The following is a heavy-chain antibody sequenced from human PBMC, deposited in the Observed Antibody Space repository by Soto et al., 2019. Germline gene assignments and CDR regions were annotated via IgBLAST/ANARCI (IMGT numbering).Heavy chain of an antibody. CDR1: GGPVGYTSFY. J-gene: IGHJ4*02. CDR2: VHHSVTT. D-gene: IGHD6-13*01. Sequence: SETLSLTCDVSGGPVGYTSFYWGWLRQSPGKGLEWIGSVHHSVTTNYNPSLKSRVTISIDTSKNQFSLKLTSVTAVDTAVYYCARKPRLAAAEFDYWGQGVLVTVSS. V-gene: IGHV4-39*07. CDR3: ARKPRLAAAEFDY.